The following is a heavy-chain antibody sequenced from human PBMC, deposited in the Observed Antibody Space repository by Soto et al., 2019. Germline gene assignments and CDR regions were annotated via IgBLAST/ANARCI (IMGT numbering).Heavy chain of an antibody. V-gene: IGHV3-21*01. CDR2: ISSSSSYI. CDR1: GFTFSSYS. D-gene: IGHD6-6*01. CDR3: ASDLYSSSPFGTDY. Sequence: GGSLRLSCAASGFTFSSYSMNWVRQAPGKGLEWVSSISSSSSYIYYADSVKGRFTISRDNAKNSLYLQMNSLRAEDTAVYYCASDLYSSSPFGTDYWGQGTLVTVSS. J-gene: IGHJ4*02.